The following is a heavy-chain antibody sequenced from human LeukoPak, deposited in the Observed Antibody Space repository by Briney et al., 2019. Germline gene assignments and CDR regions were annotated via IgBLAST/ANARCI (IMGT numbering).Heavy chain of an antibody. CDR2: ISSSGSTI. D-gene: IGHD3-22*01. J-gene: IGHJ4*02. CDR1: GFTFSDYY. CDR3: AKDYYYDSSGFDY. Sequence: GGSLRLPCAASGFTFSDYYMSWIRQAPGKGLEWVSYISSSGSTIYYADSVKGRFTISRDNAKNSLYLQMNSLRAEDTAVYYCAKDYYYDSSGFDYWGQGTLVTASS. V-gene: IGHV3-11*01.